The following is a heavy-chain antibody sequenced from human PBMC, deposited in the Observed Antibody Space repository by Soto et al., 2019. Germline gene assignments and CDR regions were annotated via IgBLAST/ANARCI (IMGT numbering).Heavy chain of an antibody. Sequence: PSETLSLTCTVSGGSISSYYWSWIRQPPGKGLEWIGYIYYSGSTNYNPSLKSRATISVDTSKNQFSLKLSSVTAADTAVYYCARGFFGATGAFDIWGQGTMVTVSS. CDR3: ARGFFGATGAFDI. CDR1: GGSISSYY. V-gene: IGHV4-59*01. J-gene: IGHJ3*02. CDR2: IYYSGST. D-gene: IGHD1-26*01.